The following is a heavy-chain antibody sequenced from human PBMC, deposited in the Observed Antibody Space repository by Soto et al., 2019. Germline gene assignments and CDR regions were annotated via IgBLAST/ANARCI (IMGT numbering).Heavy chain of an antibody. CDR3: ARGEDSSGFLLDY. D-gene: IGHD3-22*01. Sequence: EVKLVETGGGLIQPGGSLRLSCAASGFTVSSNYMSWVRQAPGKGLEWVSVIYSGGSTYYADSVKGRFTISRDNSKNTLYLQMNSLRAEDTAVYYCARGEDSSGFLLDYWGQGTLVTVSS. V-gene: IGHV3-53*02. J-gene: IGHJ4*02. CDR1: GFTVSSNY. CDR2: IYSGGST.